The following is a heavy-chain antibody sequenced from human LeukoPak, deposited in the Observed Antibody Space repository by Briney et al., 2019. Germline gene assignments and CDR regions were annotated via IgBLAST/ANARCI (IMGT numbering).Heavy chain of an antibody. D-gene: IGHD3-22*01. V-gene: IGHV1-46*01. J-gene: IGHJ3*02. CDR3: ASYTYDSSGYYISNDAFDI. CDR2: INPSGGST. Sequence: GASVKVSCKASGYTFTSFFMHWVRQAPGQGLEWMGVINPSGGSTTYAQKFQGRVTMTRDTSISTAYMELSRLRSDDTAVYYCASYTYDSSGYYISNDAFDIWGQGTMVTVSS. CDR1: GYTFTSFF.